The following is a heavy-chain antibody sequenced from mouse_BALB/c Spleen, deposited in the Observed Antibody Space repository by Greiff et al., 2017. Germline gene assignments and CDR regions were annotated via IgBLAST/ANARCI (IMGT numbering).Heavy chain of an antibody. CDR1: GDSITSGY. CDR2: ISYSGST. D-gene: IGHD2-3*01. J-gene: IGHJ2*01. CDR3: ARGDDDGYYPYYFDY. V-gene: IGHV3-8*02. Sequence: EVQLQESGPSLVKPSQTLSLTCSVTGDSITSGYWNWIRKFPGNKLEYMGYISYSGSTYYNPPLKSRISITRDTSKNQYYLQLNSVTTEDTATYYCARGDDDGYYPYYFDYWGQGTTLTVSS.